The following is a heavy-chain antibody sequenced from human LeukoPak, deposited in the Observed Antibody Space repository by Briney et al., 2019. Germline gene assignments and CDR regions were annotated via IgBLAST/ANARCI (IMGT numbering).Heavy chain of an antibody. V-gene: IGHV4-61*02. D-gene: IGHD1-20*01. J-gene: IGHJ6*03. CDR3: ARERVSLEIYRGYYYYYMDV. Sequence: SETLSLTCTVSGGSISSGSYYWSWIRQPAGKGLEWIGRIYTSGSTNYNPSLKSRVTISVDTSKNQFSLKLSSVTAADTAVYYCARERVSLEIYRGYYYYYMDVWGKGTTVTVS. CDR2: IYTSGST. CDR1: GGSISSGSYY.